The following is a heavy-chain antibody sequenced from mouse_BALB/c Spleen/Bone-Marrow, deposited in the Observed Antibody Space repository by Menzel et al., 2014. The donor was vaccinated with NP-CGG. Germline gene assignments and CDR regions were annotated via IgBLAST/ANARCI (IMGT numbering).Heavy chain of an antibody. Sequence: QVQLKESGAELVRPGVSVKISCKGSGYTFTDYAMHLVKQSHAESLEWIGVINTYFGDISYNQKFKGKATIAVDKTSRTVYMELARLTAEDSAIYYCARGYSNNYAMDYWGQGTSVTVSS. D-gene: IGHD2-5*01. J-gene: IGHJ4*01. CDR1: GYTFTDYA. V-gene: IGHV1S137*01. CDR3: ARGYSNNYAMDY. CDR2: INTYFGDI.